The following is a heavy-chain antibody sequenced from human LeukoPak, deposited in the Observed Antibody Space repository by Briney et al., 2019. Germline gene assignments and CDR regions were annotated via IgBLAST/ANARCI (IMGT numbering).Heavy chain of an antibody. J-gene: IGHJ4*02. Sequence: GASVKVSCKASGYTFTSYDINWVRQAPGQGLEWMGWMNPNSGNTGYAQKFQGRVTMTRNTSISTAYLELSSLRSEDTAVYYCAINLITIFGVVIQALAYWGQGTRVRVS. CDR1: GYTFTSYD. V-gene: IGHV1-8*01. D-gene: IGHD3-3*01. CDR2: MNPNSGNT. CDR3: AINLITIFGVVIQALAY.